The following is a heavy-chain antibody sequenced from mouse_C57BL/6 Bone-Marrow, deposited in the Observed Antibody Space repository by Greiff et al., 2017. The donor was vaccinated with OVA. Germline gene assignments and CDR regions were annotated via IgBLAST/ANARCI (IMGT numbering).Heavy chain of an antibody. V-gene: IGHV14-4*01. Sequence: VQLQQSGAELVRPGASVKLSCTASGFNIKDDYMHWVKQRTEQGLEWIGWIDPENGDTEYASKFQGKATITADTSSNTAYLQLSSLTSEDTAVYYCTFYYAYAMDYWGQGTSVSVSS. D-gene: IGHD1-1*01. CDR3: TFYYAYAMDY. CDR2: IDPENGDT. CDR1: GFNIKDDY. J-gene: IGHJ4*01.